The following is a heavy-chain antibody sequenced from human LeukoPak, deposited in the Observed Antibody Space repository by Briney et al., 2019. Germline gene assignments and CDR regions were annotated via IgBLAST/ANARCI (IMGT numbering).Heavy chain of an antibody. V-gene: IGHV1-24*01. Sequence: ASVKVSCKVSGYTLTELSMHWVRQAPGKGLEWMGGFDPEDGETIYAQKFQGRVTITRDTSASTAYMELSSLRSEDTAVYYCASTGYSSGWYESPYDYWGQGTLVTVSS. J-gene: IGHJ4*02. CDR2: FDPEDGET. CDR3: ASTGYSSGWYESPYDY. CDR1: GYTLTELS. D-gene: IGHD6-19*01.